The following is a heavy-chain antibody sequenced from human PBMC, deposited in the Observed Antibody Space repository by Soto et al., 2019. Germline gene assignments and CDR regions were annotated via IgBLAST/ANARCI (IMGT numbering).Heavy chain of an antibody. J-gene: IGHJ3*02. CDR3: ASSPTAYSSSSKAFDI. D-gene: IGHD6-6*01. V-gene: IGHV4-30-4*01. Sequence: QVQLQESGPGLVKPSQTLSLTCTVSGGSISSGDYYWSWIRQPPGKGLEWIGYIYYSGSTYYNPSITSRVTIAVDTAKNPFSLKLSSVTAADTAVYYCASSPTAYSSSSKAFDIWGQGTMVTVSS. CDR1: GGSISSGDYY. CDR2: IYYSGST.